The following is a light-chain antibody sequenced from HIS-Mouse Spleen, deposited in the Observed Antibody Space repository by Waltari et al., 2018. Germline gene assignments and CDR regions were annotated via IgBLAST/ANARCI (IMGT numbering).Light chain of an antibody. CDR2: EDS. J-gene: IGLJ2*01. Sequence: SYELTQPPPVSGSPGQQARPTRSGVALPKKYTSCYQQKSGQAPVLVIYEDSKRPSGIPERFSGSSSGTMATLTISGAQVEDEADYYCYSTDSSGNHRVFGGGTKLTVL. CDR1: ALPKKY. V-gene: IGLV3-10*01. CDR3: YSTDSSGNHRV.